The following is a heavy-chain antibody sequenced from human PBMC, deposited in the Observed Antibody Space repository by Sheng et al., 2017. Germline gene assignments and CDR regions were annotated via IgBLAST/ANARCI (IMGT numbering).Heavy chain of an antibody. J-gene: IGHJ4*02. V-gene: IGHV3-21*01. Sequence: EVQLVESGGGLVKPGGSLRLSCAASGFTFSTYSMNWVRQAPGKGLEWVSSISSSSSYIYYADSVKGRFTISRDNAKNSLYLQMNSLRAEDTAVYYCARERLDTSGYSPPTDYWGQGTLVTVSS. CDR3: ARERLDTSGYSPPTDY. CDR1: GFTFSTYS. CDR2: ISSSSSYI. D-gene: IGHD3-22*01.